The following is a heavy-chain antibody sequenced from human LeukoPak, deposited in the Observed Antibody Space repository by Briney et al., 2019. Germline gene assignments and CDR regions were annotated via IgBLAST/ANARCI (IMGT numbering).Heavy chain of an antibody. D-gene: IGHD3-16*02. J-gene: IGHJ4*02. CDR3: TTAGYDYVWGSYRYTFDY. V-gene: IGHV3-15*01. Sequence: GGSLRLSCAASGFTFSNAWMSWVRQAPGKGLEWVGRIKSKADGGTTDYAAPVKGRFTISRDDSKNTLYLQINSLKTEDTAVYYCTTAGYDYVWGSYRYTFDYWGQGTLVTVSS. CDR2: IKSKADGGTT. CDR1: GFTFSNAW.